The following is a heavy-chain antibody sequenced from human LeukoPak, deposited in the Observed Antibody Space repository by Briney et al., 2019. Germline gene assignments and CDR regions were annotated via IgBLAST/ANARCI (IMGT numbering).Heavy chain of an antibody. V-gene: IGHV3-33*08. D-gene: IGHD2-15*01. CDR3: ARDHGVLSFYFDY. CDR1: GFTFSSYG. CDR2: IWYDGSNK. J-gene: IGHJ4*02. Sequence: GRSLRLSCAASGFTFSSYGMHWVRQAPGKGLEWVAVIWYDGSNKYYADSVKGRFTISRDNSKNTLYLQMNSLRAEDTAVYYCARDHGVLSFYFDYWGQGTLVTVSS.